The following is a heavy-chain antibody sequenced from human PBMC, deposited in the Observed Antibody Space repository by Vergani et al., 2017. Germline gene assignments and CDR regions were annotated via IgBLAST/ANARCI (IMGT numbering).Heavy chain of an antibody. CDR2: ISPGASTV. J-gene: IGHJ6*02. V-gene: IGHV3-11*04. CDR1: GFKFSDHY. CDR3: ATNPGISTARHYYSMDF. Sequence: LEESGGGSVKPGGSLRLSCAASGFKFSDHYMSWIRQAPGKGLEWVSHISPGASTVSYTDSVTGRFTVSRDNDNNSLTLDMTTLRVEDTAVYYCATNPGISTARHYYSMDFWGQGTTVTVSS. D-gene: IGHD1-14*01.